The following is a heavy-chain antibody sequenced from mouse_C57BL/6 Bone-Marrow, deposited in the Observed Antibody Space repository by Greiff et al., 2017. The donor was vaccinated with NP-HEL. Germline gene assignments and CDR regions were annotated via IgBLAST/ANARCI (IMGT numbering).Heavy chain of an antibody. D-gene: IGHD2-5*01. CDR3: ADYSNYYCFGY. CDR2: INPNNGGT. Sequence: EVQLQQSGPELVKPGASVKLSCKASGYTFTDYYMNWVKQSHGQSLEWIGDINPNNGGTSYNQKFKGKATLTVDKSSSTAYMELRSLTSEDSAVYDCADYSNYYCFGYGGRGNALTVTA. CDR1: GYTFTDYY. V-gene: IGHV1-26*01. J-gene: IGHJ2*01.